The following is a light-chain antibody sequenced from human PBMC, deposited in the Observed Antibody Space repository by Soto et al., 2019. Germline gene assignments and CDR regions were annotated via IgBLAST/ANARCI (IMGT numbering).Light chain of an antibody. CDR2: LGS. J-gene: IGKJ3*01. CDR1: QSLLHSNGYNY. V-gene: IGKV2-28*01. CDR3: MQALRTLGT. Sequence: DIAMTPSALSLPVTPGEPASISCRSSQSLLHSNGYNYLDWYLQKPGQSPQLLIYLGSNRASGVPDRFSGSGSGTDFTLKISRVEPEDVGVYYCMQALRTLGTFGPGTKVDIK.